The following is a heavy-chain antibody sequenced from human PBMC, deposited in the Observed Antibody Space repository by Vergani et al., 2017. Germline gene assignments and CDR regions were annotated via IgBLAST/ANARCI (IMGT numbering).Heavy chain of an antibody. V-gene: IGHV1-18*01. D-gene: IGHD3-10*01. J-gene: IGHJ4*02. CDR3: ARSVRDYCSGSYPDIDY. Sequence: QVQLVQSGAEVMKPGSSVKVSCKASGGTFSSYGISWVRQAPGQGLEWMGWISAYNGNTNYAQKLQGRVTMTTDTSTSTAYMELRSLRSDDTAVYYCARSVRDYCSGSYPDIDYWGQGTLVTVSS. CDR1: GGTFSSYG. CDR2: ISAYNGNT.